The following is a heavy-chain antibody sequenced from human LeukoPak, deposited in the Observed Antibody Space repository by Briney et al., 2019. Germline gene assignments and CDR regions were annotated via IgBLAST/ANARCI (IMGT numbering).Heavy chain of an antibody. D-gene: IGHD6-6*01. J-gene: IGHJ4*02. CDR3: AKDRPPVPLDH. CDR2: IKQDGSQK. V-gene: IGHV3-7*01. CDR1: GFTFSSYW. Sequence: GGSLRLSCAASGFTFSSYWMSWVRQAPGKGLDWVANIKQDGSQKHYVDSVKGRFTISRDNAKNSLYLQMNSLEPGDTAVYYCAKDRPPVPLDHWGQGILVTVSS.